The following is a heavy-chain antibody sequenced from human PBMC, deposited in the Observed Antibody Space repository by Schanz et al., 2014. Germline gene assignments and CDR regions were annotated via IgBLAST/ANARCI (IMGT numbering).Heavy chain of an antibody. CDR2: INPNSGAA. CDR3: ARNIIATARAYDI. CDR1: GYTFTGYH. D-gene: IGHD6-13*01. Sequence: QVQLVQSGAEVKKPGASVKVSCKASGYTFTGYHMHWVRQAPGQGLEWMGRINPNSGAANYAQKFQGRVTLTRDTSSTTAYMELNSLRSDDTAVYYCARNIIATARAYDIWGQGTMVTVSS. J-gene: IGHJ3*02. V-gene: IGHV1-2*06.